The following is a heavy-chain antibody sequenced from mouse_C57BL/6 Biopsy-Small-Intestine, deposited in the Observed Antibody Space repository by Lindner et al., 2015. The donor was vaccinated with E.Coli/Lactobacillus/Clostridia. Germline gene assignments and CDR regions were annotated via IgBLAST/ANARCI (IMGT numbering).Heavy chain of an antibody. J-gene: IGHJ2*01. CDR3: ARSDGYFSFDY. D-gene: IGHD2-3*01. Sequence: VQLQESGAGLVKPGASVKLSCTTSGFNINDYYMHWVKQRTEEGLEWIGRIDPENGETKYAPKFQGKATITADTSSNTAYLQLSSLTSEDTAVYYCARSDGYFSFDYWGQGTTLTVSS. V-gene: IGHV14-2*01. CDR2: IDPENGET. CDR1: GFNINDYY.